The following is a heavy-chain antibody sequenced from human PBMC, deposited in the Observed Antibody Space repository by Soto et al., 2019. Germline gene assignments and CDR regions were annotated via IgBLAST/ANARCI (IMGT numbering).Heavy chain of an antibody. D-gene: IGHD6-19*01. Sequence: PGESLKISCKGSGYSFTSYWIGWVRQMPGKGLEWMGIIYPGDSDTRYSPSFQGQVTISADKSISIAYLQWSSLKASDTAMYYCVRLYVGSGWPSLDYRGQRTLVTVSS. CDR2: IYPGDSDT. CDR3: VRLYVGSGWPSLDY. CDR1: GYSFTSYW. J-gene: IGHJ4*02. V-gene: IGHV5-51*01.